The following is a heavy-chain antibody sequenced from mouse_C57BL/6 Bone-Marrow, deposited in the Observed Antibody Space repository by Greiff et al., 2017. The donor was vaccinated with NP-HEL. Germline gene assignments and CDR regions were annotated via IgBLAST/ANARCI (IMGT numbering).Heavy chain of an antibody. Sequence: QVQLQQSGPGLVAPSQSLSITCTVSGFSLTSYGVHWVRQPPGKGLEWLVVIWSDGSTTYNSALKSRLSISKDNSKSQVFLKMNSLQTDDTAMYYCARHPLRYGAMDYWGQGTSVTVSS. D-gene: IGHD1-1*01. V-gene: IGHV2-6-1*01. CDR2: IWSDGST. J-gene: IGHJ4*01. CDR1: GFSLTSYG. CDR3: ARHPLRYGAMDY.